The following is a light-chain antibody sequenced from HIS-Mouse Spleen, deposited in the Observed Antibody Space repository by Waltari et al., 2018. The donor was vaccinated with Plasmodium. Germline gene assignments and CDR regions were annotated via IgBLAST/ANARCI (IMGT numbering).Light chain of an antibody. CDR1: ALPKKY. CDR2: GDS. V-gene: IGLV3-10*01. CDR3: YSTDSSGNHRV. J-gene: IGLJ3*02. Sequence: SYELTQPPSVSVSPGQTARITCSGDALPKKYAYWYQQKSGQAPVLVIYGDSKRPSGIPGRFSGPSSGTMATLTISGAQVEDEADYYCYSTDSSGNHRVFGGGTKLTVL.